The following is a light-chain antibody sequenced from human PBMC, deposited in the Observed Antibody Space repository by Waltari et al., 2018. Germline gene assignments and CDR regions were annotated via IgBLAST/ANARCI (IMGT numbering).Light chain of an antibody. CDR2: DAS. CDR1: QTISTF. Sequence: EVVLTQSPATLSLSPGERATLSCRASQTISTFLFWYQQKPGQAPRLLIYDASNRATGIPARVSGSGSGTDFTLTINSLEAEDSAVYYCLQRADWPPITFGQGTRLEI. J-gene: IGKJ5*01. V-gene: IGKV3-11*01. CDR3: LQRADWPPIT.